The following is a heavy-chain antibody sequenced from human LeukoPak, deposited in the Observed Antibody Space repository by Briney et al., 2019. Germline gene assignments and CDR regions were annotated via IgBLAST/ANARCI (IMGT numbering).Heavy chain of an antibody. CDR2: ISYDGSNK. D-gene: IGHD4-17*01. V-gene: IGHV3-30-3*01. CDR3: ARTVYGDYEYYFDY. CDR1: GFTFSSYA. Sequence: GRSLRLSCAASGFTFSSYAMHWVRQAPGKGLERVAVISYDGSNKYYADSVKGRFTISRDNSKNTLYLQMNSLRAEDTAVYYCARTVYGDYEYYFDYWGQGTLVTVSS. J-gene: IGHJ4*02.